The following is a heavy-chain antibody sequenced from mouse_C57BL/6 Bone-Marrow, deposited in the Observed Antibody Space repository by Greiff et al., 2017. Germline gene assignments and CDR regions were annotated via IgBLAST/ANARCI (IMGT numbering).Heavy chain of an antibody. CDR2: ISYDGSN. Sequence: VQLQQSGPGLVKPSQSLSLTCSVTGYSITSGYYWNWIRQFPGNKLEWMGYISYDGSNNYNPSLKNRISITRDTSKNQFFLKLNSVTTEDTATYYCARGGYGNYAYWGQGTLVTVSA. V-gene: IGHV3-6*01. D-gene: IGHD2-1*01. CDR1: GYSITSGYY. J-gene: IGHJ3*01. CDR3: ARGGYGNYAY.